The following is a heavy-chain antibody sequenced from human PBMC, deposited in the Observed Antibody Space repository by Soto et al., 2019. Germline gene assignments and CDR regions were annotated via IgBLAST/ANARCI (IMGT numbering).Heavy chain of an antibody. Sequence: QVQLQESGPGLVKPSETLSLTCTVSGGSISSYYWSWIRQPPGKGLEWIGYIYYSGSTNYNPSLKSRVPISVDPPKNQFSGRRSCVTAADPAVYYCAREGGDGTGYFDLWGRGTLVTVSS. CDR1: GGSISSYY. J-gene: IGHJ2*01. V-gene: IGHV4-59*01. D-gene: IGHD1-1*01. CDR2: IYYSGST. CDR3: AREGGDGTGYFDL.